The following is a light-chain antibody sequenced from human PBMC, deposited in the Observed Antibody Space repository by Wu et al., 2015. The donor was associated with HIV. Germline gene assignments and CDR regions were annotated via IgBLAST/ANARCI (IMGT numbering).Light chain of an antibody. J-gene: IGKJ2*01. CDR2: GAS. CDR3: HQYDTSPPYN. Sequence: EIVLTQSPGTLSSSPGERASLSCRASQSISSSYLAWYQQKPGQAPRLLIYGASSRATGIPDRFSGSGSRTDFTLTVSRLEPEDFAVYYCHQYDTSPPYNFGQGTKLEIK. CDR1: QSISSSY. V-gene: IGKV3-20*01.